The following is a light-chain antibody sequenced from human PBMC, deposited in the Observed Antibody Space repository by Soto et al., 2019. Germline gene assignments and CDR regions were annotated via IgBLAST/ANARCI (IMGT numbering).Light chain of an antibody. Sequence: EIVLTQSPGTLSLFPGERATLSCRASQSISSSYLAWYQQKPGQAPRLLIYGASSRATGIPDRFSGAGSATDFTLTISRLDPQVFAAYYCLQSGSESAWTFGQGTNVEIK. CDR1: QSISSSY. V-gene: IGKV3-20*01. J-gene: IGKJ1*01. CDR3: LQSGSESAWT. CDR2: GAS.